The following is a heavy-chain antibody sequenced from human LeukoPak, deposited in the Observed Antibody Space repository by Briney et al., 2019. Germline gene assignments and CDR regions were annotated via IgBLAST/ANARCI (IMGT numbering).Heavy chain of an antibody. J-gene: IGHJ4*02. CDR2: IYHSGST. CDR1: GYSISSGYY. CDR3: ARGDYPRPFDF. D-gene: IGHD2-21*01. Sequence: PSETLSLTCTVSGYSISSGYYWGWIRQPPGKGLEWIGSIYHSGSTYYNPPLKSRVTISVDTSKNQFSLELSSVTAADTAVYYCARGDYPRPFDFWGQGTLVTVSS. V-gene: IGHV4-38-2*02.